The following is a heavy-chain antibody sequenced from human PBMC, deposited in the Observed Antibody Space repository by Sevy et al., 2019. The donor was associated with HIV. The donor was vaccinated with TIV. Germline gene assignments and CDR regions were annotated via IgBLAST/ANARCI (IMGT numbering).Heavy chain of an antibody. Sequence: GGSLRLSCAASGFTFSSYAMHWVRQAPGKGLEWVAVISYDGSSKYYADSVKGRFTISRDNSKNTLYLQMNSLRAEDTAVYFCARVLGIVVVPAADYYGMDVWGQGTTVTVSS. V-gene: IGHV3-30*04. D-gene: IGHD2-2*01. CDR2: ISYDGSSK. CDR3: ARVLGIVVVPAADYYGMDV. CDR1: GFTFSSYA. J-gene: IGHJ6*02.